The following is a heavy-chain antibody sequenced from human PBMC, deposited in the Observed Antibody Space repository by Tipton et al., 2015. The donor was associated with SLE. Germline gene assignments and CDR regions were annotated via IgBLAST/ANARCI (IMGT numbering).Heavy chain of an antibody. CDR3: ARLCCIGAAGTGHFQL. V-gene: IGHV4-4*02. J-gene: IGHJ1*01. CDR1: GGSIISSSW. CDR2: IYHSESP. Sequence: TLSLTCAVSGGSIISSSWWSWVRQPPGKGLEWIGDIYHSESPNYNPSLKSRVTISIDKSKNQFSLKLTSVTAADTAVYYCARLCCIGAAGTGHFQLWGQGTLVTVFS. D-gene: IGHD6-13*01.